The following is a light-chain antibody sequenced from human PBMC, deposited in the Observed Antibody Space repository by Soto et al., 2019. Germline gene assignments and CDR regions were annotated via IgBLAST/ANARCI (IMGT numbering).Light chain of an antibody. CDR1: QSVSSD. CDR2: GAF. CDR3: QQYGSSPRT. J-gene: IGKJ1*01. Sequence: EVVMTQSPATLSVSPGERVTFSCRASQSVSSDLAWYHQKPGQAPRLLIYGAFKRATGIPDRFSGSGSGTDFTLTISRMEPEDFAVYCCQQYGSSPRTFGQGTKVDI. V-gene: IGKV3-20*01.